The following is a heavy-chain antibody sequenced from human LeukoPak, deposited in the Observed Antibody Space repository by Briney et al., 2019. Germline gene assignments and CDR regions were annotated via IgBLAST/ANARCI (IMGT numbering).Heavy chain of an antibody. CDR2: IYYSGST. CDR3: ARAHPPASGSLSLDMDV. CDR1: GGSISSGSYY. J-gene: IGHJ6*03. Sequence: SETLSLTCTVSGGSISSGSYYWSWIRQPAGKGLEWIGRIYYSGSTYYNPSLKSRVTISVDTSKNQFSLKLSSVTAADTAVYYCARAHPPASGSLSLDMDVWGKGTTVTVSS. V-gene: IGHV4-39*07. D-gene: IGHD3-10*01.